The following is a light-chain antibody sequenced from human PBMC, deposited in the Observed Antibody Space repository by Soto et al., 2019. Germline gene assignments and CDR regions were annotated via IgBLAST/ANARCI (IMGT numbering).Light chain of an antibody. V-gene: IGLV2-23*02. Sequence: QSVLTQPASVSGSPGQSITIPCTGTSSDVGSYNLVSWYQQHPGKAPKLMIYEVSKRPSGVSNRFSGSKSGNTASLTISGLQAEDEADYYCCSYAGSSGLVFGGGTTVTVL. CDR3: CSYAGSSGLV. CDR1: SSDVGSYNL. J-gene: IGLJ2*01. CDR2: EVS.